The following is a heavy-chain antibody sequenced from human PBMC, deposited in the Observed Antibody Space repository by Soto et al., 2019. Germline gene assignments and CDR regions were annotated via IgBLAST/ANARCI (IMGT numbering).Heavy chain of an antibody. J-gene: IGHJ4*02. CDR1: GGSIGSSDYY. D-gene: IGHD3-22*01. V-gene: IGHV4-30-4*01. CDR2: IFYSGRT. CDR3: ARINYDSSGYYRGGAFHS. Sequence: QVQLQESGPGLVRSSQTLSLTCTVSGGSIGSSDYYWTWIRQPPGKGLEWIGYIFYSGRTYYNPSLESRITMSVDTSKSQFSLRLSSVTAADTAVYYCARINYDSSGYYRGGAFHSWGQGTLVTVSS.